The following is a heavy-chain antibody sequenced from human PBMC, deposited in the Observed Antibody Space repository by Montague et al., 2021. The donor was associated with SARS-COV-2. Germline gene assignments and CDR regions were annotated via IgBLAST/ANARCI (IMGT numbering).Heavy chain of an antibody. V-gene: IGHV4-59*08. J-gene: IGHJ3*01. Sequence: SETLSLTCTVSGGSPATPYCNCILHYPGERPEWIGYVYHHGDTKYNHSLTSRVTISIDTSDNQFSLRLHSVTAADTAVYFCARGWAFDPWGQGTLVTVSS. CDR1: GGSPATPY. D-gene: IGHD6-19*01. CDR3: ARGWAFDP. CDR2: VYHHGDT.